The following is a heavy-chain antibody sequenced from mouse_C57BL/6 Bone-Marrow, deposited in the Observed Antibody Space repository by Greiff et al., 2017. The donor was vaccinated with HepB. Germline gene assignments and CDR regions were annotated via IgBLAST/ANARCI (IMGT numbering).Heavy chain of an antibody. Sequence: QVQLQQPGAELVKPGASVKLSCKASGYTFTSYWMHWVKQRPGQGLEWIGMIHPNSGSTNYNEKFKSKATLTVDKSSSTAYMRLSSLTSEDSAVYYCARSYGSSYDYFDYWGQGTTLTVSS. J-gene: IGHJ2*01. V-gene: IGHV1-64*01. CDR3: ARSYGSSYDYFDY. CDR1: GYTFTSYW. CDR2: IHPNSGST. D-gene: IGHD1-1*01.